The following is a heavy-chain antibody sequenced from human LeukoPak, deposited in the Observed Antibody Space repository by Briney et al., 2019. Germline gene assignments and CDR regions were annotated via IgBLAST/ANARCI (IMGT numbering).Heavy chain of an antibody. Sequence: GGSLRPSCAASGFTFSSYAMSWVRQAPGKGLEWVSAIGGSAGITYYADSVKGRFTISRDNSKNTLYLQMNSLRADDTAVYYCAKDPRVATIEIFDYWGQGTLVTVSS. CDR2: IGGSAGIT. CDR1: GFTFSSYA. V-gene: IGHV3-23*01. D-gene: IGHD5-12*01. CDR3: AKDPRVATIEIFDY. J-gene: IGHJ4*02.